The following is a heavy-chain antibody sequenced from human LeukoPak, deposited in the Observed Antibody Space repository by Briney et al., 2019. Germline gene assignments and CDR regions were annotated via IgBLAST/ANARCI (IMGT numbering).Heavy chain of an antibody. V-gene: IGHV1-24*01. Sequence: ASVKVSCKVSGYRLAEKTIHLVRRAHGKGLEWMGGFEREDSETIYSQKFQGRFTMNEDTSTDTAYMELSSLRSEDTAIYFCATDVNCDGNYCVDYWGQGTLVTVSS. CDR3: ATDVNCDGNYCVDY. CDR2: FEREDSET. CDR1: GYRLAEKT. J-gene: IGHJ4*02. D-gene: IGHD2-21*01.